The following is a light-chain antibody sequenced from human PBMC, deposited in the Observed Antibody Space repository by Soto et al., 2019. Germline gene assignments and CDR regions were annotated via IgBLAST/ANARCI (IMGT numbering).Light chain of an antibody. V-gene: IGLV1-40*01. CDR1: SSNIGAGYA. CDR3: QSYDDTMTGLVV. CDR2: GNN. J-gene: IGLJ2*01. Sequence: QPVLTQPPSVSGAPGQRVTISCTGSSSNIGAGYAVHWYQQLPGTAPRLLIYGNNNRPSGVPDRFSGSNSDTSASLAITGLQAEDEADYYCQSYDDTMTGLVVFGGGTKLTVL.